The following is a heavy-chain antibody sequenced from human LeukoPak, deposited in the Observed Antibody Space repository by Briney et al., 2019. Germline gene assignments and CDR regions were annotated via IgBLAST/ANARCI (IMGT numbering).Heavy chain of an antibody. CDR1: GGSISSGSYY. J-gene: IGHJ4*02. Sequence: PSETLSLTCTVSGGSISSGSYYWSWIRQPAGKGLGWIGRIYTSGSTNYNPSLKSRVTISVDTSKNQSSLKLSSVTAADTAVYYCVSGYQYIFDYWGQGTLVTVSS. CDR2: IYTSGST. CDR3: VSGYQYIFDY. D-gene: IGHD3-22*01. V-gene: IGHV4-61*02.